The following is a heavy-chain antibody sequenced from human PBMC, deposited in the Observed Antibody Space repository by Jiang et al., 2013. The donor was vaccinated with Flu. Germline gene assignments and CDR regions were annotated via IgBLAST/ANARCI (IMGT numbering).Heavy chain of an antibody. CDR3: ARRNYYASGSPV. J-gene: IGHJ3*01. Sequence: GPGLVKPSETLSLTCIVSGGFVTSTGYYWVWIRQPPGRGLEWVGSVYEGGRTFYNPSLESRTTISVDTSKNQFSLRLSSVTAADTAVYYCARRNYYASGSPVWGQGTMVTVSS. V-gene: IGHV4-39*01. CDR2: VYEGGRT. CDR1: GGFVTSTGYY. D-gene: IGHD3-10*01.